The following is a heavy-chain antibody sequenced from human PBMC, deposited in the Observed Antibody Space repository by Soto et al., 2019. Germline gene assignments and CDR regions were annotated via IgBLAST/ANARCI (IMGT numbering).Heavy chain of an antibody. V-gene: IGHV5-51*01. Sequence: GESLKISCKGSGYGFTSYWIGWVRQMPGKGLERMGIIYPGDSDTRYSPTFQGQVTISADKSITTTYLQWSSLKASDTAIYCRARLFDSSGWYDYWGQGTLVTVSS. CDR3: ARLFDSSGWYDY. CDR2: IYPGDSDT. CDR1: GYGFTSYW. D-gene: IGHD6-19*01. J-gene: IGHJ4*02.